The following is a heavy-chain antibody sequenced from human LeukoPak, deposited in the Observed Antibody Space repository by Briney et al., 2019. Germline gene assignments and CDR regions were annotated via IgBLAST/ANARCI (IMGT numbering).Heavy chain of an antibody. J-gene: IGHJ5*02. CDR1: GFTFSSYA. CDR3: ARDFIAARRFFFWFDP. V-gene: IGHV3-30*01. CDR2: ISYDGSNK. D-gene: IGHD6-6*01. Sequence: GGSLRLSCAASGFTFSSYAMHWVRQAPGKGLEWAAVISYDGSNKYYADSVKGRFTISRDNSKNTLYLQMNSLRAEDTAVYYCARDFIAARRFFFWFDPWGQGTLVTVSS.